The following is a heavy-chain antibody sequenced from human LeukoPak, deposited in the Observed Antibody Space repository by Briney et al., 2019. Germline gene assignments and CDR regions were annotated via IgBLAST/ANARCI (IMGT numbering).Heavy chain of an antibody. J-gene: IGHJ6*03. CDR1: GFTVSSNY. V-gene: IGHV3-53*01. CDR2: IYTGGES. D-gene: IGHD5-18*01. Sequence: GGSLRLSCAVCGFTVSSNYMSWVRQAPGKGLEWVSVIYTGGESYYADSVKGRFTVSRDNSKNTMNFQMNYLRAEDTAVYYCAATTAIVPYYFMDVWGNGTTVTVSS. CDR3: AATTAIVPYYFMDV.